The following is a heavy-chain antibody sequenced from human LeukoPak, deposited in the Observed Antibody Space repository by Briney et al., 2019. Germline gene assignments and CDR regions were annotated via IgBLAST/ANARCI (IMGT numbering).Heavy chain of an antibody. V-gene: IGHV3-21*01. J-gene: IGHJ4*02. CDR3: ASRDSLTGYFDY. Sequence: PGGSLRLSCAASGFTFSSYGMNWVRQAPGKGLEWVSSISSSSSYIYYADSVKGRFTISRDNAKNSLYLQMNSLRAEDTAVYYCASRDSLTGYFDYWGQGTLVTVSS. CDR1: GFTFSSYG. D-gene: IGHD7-27*01. CDR2: ISSSSSYI.